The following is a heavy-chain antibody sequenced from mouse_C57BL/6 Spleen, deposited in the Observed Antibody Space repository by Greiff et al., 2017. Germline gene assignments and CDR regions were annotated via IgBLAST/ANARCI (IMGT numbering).Heavy chain of an antibody. CDR2: IYPRDGST. D-gene: IGHD1-1*01. CDR1: GYTFTDHT. V-gene: IGHV1-78*01. Sequence: VQLQQSDAELVKPGASVKISCKVSGYTFTDHTIHWMKQRPEQGLEWIGYIYPRDGSTKYNAKFKGKATLTADKSSRTAYMQLNSLTSENSAVNFCARGRITTVVAPAYGGQGTLVTVSA. CDR3: ARGRITTVVAPAY. J-gene: IGHJ3*01.